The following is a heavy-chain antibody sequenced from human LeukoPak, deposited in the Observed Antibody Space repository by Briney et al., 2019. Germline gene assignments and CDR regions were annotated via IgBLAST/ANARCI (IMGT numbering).Heavy chain of an antibody. Sequence: PGGSLRLSCAASGFTVSSNYMSWVRQAPGKGLEWVSVIYSGGSTYYADSVKGRFTISRDNSKNTLYPQMNSLRAEDTAVYYCARGEEVYYDFWSGYYFDYWGQGTLVTVSS. CDR2: IYSGGST. V-gene: IGHV3-53*01. D-gene: IGHD3-3*01. CDR1: GFTVSSNY. J-gene: IGHJ4*02. CDR3: ARGEEVYYDFWSGYYFDY.